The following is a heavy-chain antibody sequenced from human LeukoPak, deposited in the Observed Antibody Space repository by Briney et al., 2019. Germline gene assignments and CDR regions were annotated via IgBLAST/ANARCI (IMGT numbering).Heavy chain of an antibody. CDR2: INAGNGNT. V-gene: IGHV1-3*01. CDR3: AREGETNSELPSY. J-gene: IGHJ4*02. D-gene: IGHD3-16*01. Sequence: GASVKVSCKASGYTFTSYAMHWVRQAPGQRLEWMGWINAGNGNTKYSQKFQGIVTITRDTSASTAYMELSSLRSEDTAVYYCAREGETNSELPSYWGQGTLVTVSS. CDR1: GYTFTSYA.